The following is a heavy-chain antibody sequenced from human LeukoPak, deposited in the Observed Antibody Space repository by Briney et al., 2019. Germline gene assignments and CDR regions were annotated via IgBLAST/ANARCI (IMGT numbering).Heavy chain of an antibody. CDR1: GGSISSYY. J-gene: IGHJ5*02. V-gene: IGHV4-4*09. Sequence: PSETLSLTCTVSGGSISSYYWSWIRQPPGKGLEWIGYIYTSGSTNYNPSLKSRVTISVDTSKNQFSLKLSSVTAADTAVYYCARHEGSWFDPWGQGTLVTVSS. CDR2: IYTSGST. CDR3: ARHEGSWFDP.